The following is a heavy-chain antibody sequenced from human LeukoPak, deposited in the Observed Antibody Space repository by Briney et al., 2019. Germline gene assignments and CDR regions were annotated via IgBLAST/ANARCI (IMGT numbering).Heavy chain of an antibody. D-gene: IGHD1-1*01. V-gene: IGHV4-38-2*02. Sequence: SETLSLTCSVSNFSCSSEYYWGWIRLPPGKGLEWIGNIYHTGKTYYNPSLKSRVTISVDTSKNQFSLKMTSVTAADTAVYYCARYNWNHFDYWGQGTLVTVPS. CDR2: IYHTGKT. J-gene: IGHJ4*02. CDR1: NFSCSSEYY. CDR3: ARYNWNHFDY.